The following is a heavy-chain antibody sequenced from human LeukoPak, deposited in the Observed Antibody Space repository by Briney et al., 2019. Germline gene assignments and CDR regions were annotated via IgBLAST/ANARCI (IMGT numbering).Heavy chain of an antibody. J-gene: IGHJ4*02. Sequence: ASVKVSCKASGGTFSSYAISWVRQAPGQGLEWMGGIIPIFGTANYARKFQGRVTITADESTSTAYMELSSLRSEDTAVYYCARGLGYCSSTSCYGAWGVYWGQGTLVTVSS. D-gene: IGHD2-2*03. V-gene: IGHV1-69*13. CDR3: ARGLGYCSSTSCYGAWGVY. CDR1: GGTFSSYA. CDR2: IIPIFGTA.